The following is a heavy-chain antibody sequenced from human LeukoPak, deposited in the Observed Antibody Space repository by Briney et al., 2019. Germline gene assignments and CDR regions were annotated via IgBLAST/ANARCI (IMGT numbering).Heavy chain of an antibody. J-gene: IGHJ4*02. CDR3: ARDRGSNLDY. D-gene: IGHD4-23*01. V-gene: IGHV4-61*01. Sequence: SETLSLTCTVSGASVSGSPYYWGWIRQPPGKGLEWIGYIHYSGSANYNPSLKSRVTMSVDTSKNQFSLKLTSVTAADTAVYYCARDRGSNLDYWGQGTLVTVSS. CDR1: GASVSGSPYY. CDR2: IHYSGSA.